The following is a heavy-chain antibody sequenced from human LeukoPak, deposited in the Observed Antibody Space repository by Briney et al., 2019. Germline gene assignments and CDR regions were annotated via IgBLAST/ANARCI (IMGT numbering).Heavy chain of an antibody. J-gene: IGHJ4*02. V-gene: IGHV5-51*01. Sequence: GESLKISCKGSGYSFTSYWIGWVRQMPGKGLEWMGIICPGDSDTRYSPSFQGQVTISADKSISTAYLQWSSLKASDTTMYYCARSIAATAPGVDFWGQGTLVTVSS. CDR2: ICPGDSDT. CDR1: GYSFTSYW. D-gene: IGHD6-13*01. CDR3: ARSIAATAPGVDF.